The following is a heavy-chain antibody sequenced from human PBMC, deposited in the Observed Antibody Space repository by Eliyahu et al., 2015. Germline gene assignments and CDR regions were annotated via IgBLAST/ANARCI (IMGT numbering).Heavy chain of an antibody. J-gene: IGHJ4*02. CDR2: IYYSGST. CDR3: ARRRYCGGDCQYYFDY. D-gene: IGHD2-21*01. CDR1: GGXISSSSYY. Sequence: QLQLQXSGPGLVKPSETXSXXCTXSGGXISSSSYYWGWXRQPPGKGLXWIGSIYYSGSTYYNPSLKSRVTISVDTSKNQFSLKLSSVTAADTAVYYCARRRYCGGDCQYYFDYWGQGTLVTVSS. V-gene: IGHV4-39*01.